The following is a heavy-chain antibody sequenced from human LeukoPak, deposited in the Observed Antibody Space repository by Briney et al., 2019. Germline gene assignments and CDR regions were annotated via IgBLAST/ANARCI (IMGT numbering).Heavy chain of an antibody. D-gene: IGHD1-1*01. Sequence: GGSLRLSCAASGFTFSSYEMNWVRQAPGKGLEWASYISSSGSTIYYADSVKGRFTISRDNAKNSLYLQMNSLRAEDTAVYYCARVGYANEGPNWGQGTLVTVSS. CDR3: ARVGYANEGPN. J-gene: IGHJ4*02. V-gene: IGHV3-48*03. CDR2: ISSSGSTI. CDR1: GFTFSSYE.